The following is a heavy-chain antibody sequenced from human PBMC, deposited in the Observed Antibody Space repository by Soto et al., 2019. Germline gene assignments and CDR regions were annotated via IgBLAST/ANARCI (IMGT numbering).Heavy chain of an antibody. J-gene: IGHJ6*02. V-gene: IGHV4-4*02. CDR3: ARERAFGESSPGYYYYGMDV. CDR2: IYHSGST. Sequence: QVQLQESGPGLVKPSGTLSLTCAVSGGSISSSNWWSWVRQPPGKGLEWIGEIYHSGSTNYNPSLKSRVTISVDKSKNQFSLKLSCVTAADTAVYYCARERAFGESSPGYYYYGMDVWGQGTTVTVSS. CDR1: GGSISSSNW. D-gene: IGHD3-10*01.